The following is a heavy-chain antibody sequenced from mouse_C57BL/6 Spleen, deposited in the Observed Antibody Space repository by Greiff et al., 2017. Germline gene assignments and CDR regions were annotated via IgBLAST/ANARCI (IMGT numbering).Heavy chain of an antibody. CDR1: GYTFTDYY. V-gene: IGHV1-26*01. D-gene: IGHD1-1*01. Sequence: EVQLQQSGPELVKPGASVKISCKASGYTFTDYYMNWVKPSHGKSLEWIGDINPNNGGTSYNQKFKGKATLTVDKSSSTAYMELRSLTSEDSAVYYCARGYYGSSYAMDYWGQGTSVTVSS. CDR3: ARGYYGSSYAMDY. J-gene: IGHJ4*01. CDR2: INPNNGGT.